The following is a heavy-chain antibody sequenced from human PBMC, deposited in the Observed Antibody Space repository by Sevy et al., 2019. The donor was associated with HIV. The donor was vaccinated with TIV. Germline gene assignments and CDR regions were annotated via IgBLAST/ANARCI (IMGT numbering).Heavy chain of an antibody. J-gene: IGHJ6*02. CDR1: GDSVSSGY. CDR2: FYYSGRT. Sequence: SETLSLTCAVSGDSVSSGYWSWIRQPPGKGLERIGYFYYSGRTNYNPSLKSRVTISVDTFKNQFSLKLTSVTAADTAVYYCAEVSPSYYYGVGAGGQGTTVTVSS. V-gene: IGHV4-59*02. CDR3: AEVSPSYYYGVGA.